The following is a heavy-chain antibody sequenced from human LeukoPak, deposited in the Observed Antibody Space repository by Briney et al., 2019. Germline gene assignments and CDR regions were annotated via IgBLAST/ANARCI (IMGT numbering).Heavy chain of an antibody. V-gene: IGHV4-38-2*01. CDR3: ARAVGTSRNFFDY. CDR2: IYHSGST. CDR1: GFTFSSYS. Sequence: GSLRLSCAASGFTFSSYSMNWIRQPPGKGLECIGSIYHSGSTYYNPSLKSRVTISVDTSKNQFSLNLSSVTAADTAMYYCARAVGTSRNFFDYWGQGTLVTVSS. D-gene: IGHD4-23*01. J-gene: IGHJ4*02.